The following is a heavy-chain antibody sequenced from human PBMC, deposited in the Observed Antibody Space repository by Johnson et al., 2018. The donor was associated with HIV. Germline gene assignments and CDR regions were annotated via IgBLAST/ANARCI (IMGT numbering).Heavy chain of an antibody. CDR3: ARGSGYYAAFDI. CDR1: GFTFTSYT. Sequence: QVQLVESGGGVVQPGRSLRLSCAASGFTFTSYTMHWVRQAPGKGLEWVALISYDGSNKYYDDSVRGRFSISRADSENTVYLEMNSLRAEDTAIYYCARGSGYYAAFDIWGQGTLVTVSS. D-gene: IGHD3-22*01. J-gene: IGHJ3*02. CDR2: ISYDGSNK. V-gene: IGHV3-30-3*01.